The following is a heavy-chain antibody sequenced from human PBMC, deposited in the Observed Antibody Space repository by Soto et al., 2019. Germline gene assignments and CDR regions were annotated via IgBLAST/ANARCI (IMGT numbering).Heavy chain of an antibody. Sequence: PSETLSLTCTVSGGSISSYYWSWIRQPPGKGLEWIGYIYYSGSTNYNPSLKSRVTISVDTSKNQFSLKLSSVTAADTAVYYCASKRGYSSGWYSSMDVWGKGTTVTVSS. CDR2: IYYSGST. CDR1: GGSISSYY. J-gene: IGHJ6*04. V-gene: IGHV4-59*01. D-gene: IGHD6-19*01. CDR3: ASKRGYSSGWYSSMDV.